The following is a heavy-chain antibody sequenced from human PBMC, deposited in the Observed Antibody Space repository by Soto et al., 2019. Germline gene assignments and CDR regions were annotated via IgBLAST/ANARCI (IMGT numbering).Heavy chain of an antibody. D-gene: IGHD3-3*01. CDR2: ISCDGSNK. J-gene: IGHJ5*02. Sequence: QVQLVESGGGVVQPGRSLRLSCAASGFTFSGSGMHWVRQAPGKGLEWVGGISCDGSNKYSADSVKGRFSISRDNDKNTLDLQMNSLRAEDTAVYYCAKDLRLITLFGVVNQPNWFDPWGQGTLVTVSS. V-gene: IGHV3-30*18. CDR3: AKDLRLITLFGVVNQPNWFDP. CDR1: GFTFSGSG.